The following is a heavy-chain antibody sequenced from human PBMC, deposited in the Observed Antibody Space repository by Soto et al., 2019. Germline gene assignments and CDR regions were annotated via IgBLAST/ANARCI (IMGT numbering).Heavy chain of an antibody. J-gene: IGHJ4*02. D-gene: IGHD1-1*01. V-gene: IGHV1-8*01. CDR2: MNPNSGNT. CDR1: GYTFTSYD. Sequence: ASVKVSCKASGYTFTSYDINWVRQATGQGLEWMGWMNPNSGNTGYAQKFQGRVTMTRNTSISTAYMELSSLRSEDTAVYYCARVGGRRFESSYRRAGTMGVAVYWGQGTLVTVSS. CDR3: ARVGGRRFESSYRRAGTMGVAVY.